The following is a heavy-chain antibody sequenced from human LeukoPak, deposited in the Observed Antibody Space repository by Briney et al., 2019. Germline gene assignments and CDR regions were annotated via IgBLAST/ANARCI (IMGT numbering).Heavy chain of an antibody. CDR3: ARDKWGEVAGIDY. CDR1: GYTCTSYA. CDR2: INTNTGNP. D-gene: IGHD6-19*01. Sequence: ASVKVSCKASGYTCTSYAMNWVRQAPGQGLEWLGWINTNTGNPTYAQGFTGRFVFSLDTSVSAAYLQISSLKAEDTAVYYCARDKWGEVAGIDYWGQGTLVTVSS. J-gene: IGHJ4*02. V-gene: IGHV7-4-1*02.